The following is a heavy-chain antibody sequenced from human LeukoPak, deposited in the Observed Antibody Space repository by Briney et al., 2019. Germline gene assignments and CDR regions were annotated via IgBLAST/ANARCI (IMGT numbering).Heavy chain of an antibody. CDR3: ARDLEGSGWTDY. CDR2: ISYDGSNK. D-gene: IGHD6-19*01. Sequence: PGRSLRLSCAASGFTFSSYAMHWVRQAPGKGLEWVAVISYDGSNKYYADSVKGRFTISRDNSKNTLYLQMNSLRAEDTAVYYCARDLEGSGWTDYWGQGTLVTVSS. J-gene: IGHJ4*02. V-gene: IGHV3-30*04. CDR1: GFTFSSYA.